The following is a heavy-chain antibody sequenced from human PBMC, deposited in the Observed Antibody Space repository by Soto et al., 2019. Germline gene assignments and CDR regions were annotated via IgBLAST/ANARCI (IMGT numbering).Heavy chain of an antibody. J-gene: IGHJ4*02. CDR1: GFTFSDYY. Sequence: QVQLVESGGGLVKPGGSLRLSCAASGFTFSDYYMSWIRQAPGKGLEWVSYISSSSSYTNYADSVKGRFTISRDNAKNSLYLQMNSLRAEDTAVYYCARPGYSYGPSTPRDYWGQGTLVTVSS. D-gene: IGHD5-18*01. CDR2: ISSSSSYT. V-gene: IGHV3-11*05. CDR3: ARPGYSYGPSTPRDY.